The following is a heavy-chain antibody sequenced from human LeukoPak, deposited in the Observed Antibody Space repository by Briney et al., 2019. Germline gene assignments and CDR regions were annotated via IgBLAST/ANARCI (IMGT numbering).Heavy chain of an antibody. CDR1: GGSISSYY. CDR2: IYYSGTT. V-gene: IGHV4-59*08. J-gene: IGHJ3*02. D-gene: IGHD3-22*01. CDR3: ARYYDSSGYYPSKAFDI. Sequence: NASETLSLTCTVSGGSISSYYWSWIRQPPGKGLEWIGYIYYSGTTNYNPSLKSRVTISVDTSKNQFSLKLSSVTAADTAVYYCARYYDSSGYYPSKAFDIWGQGTMVTVSS.